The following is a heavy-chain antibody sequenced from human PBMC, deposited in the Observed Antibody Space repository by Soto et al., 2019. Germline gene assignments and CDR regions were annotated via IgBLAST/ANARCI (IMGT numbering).Heavy chain of an antibody. D-gene: IGHD6-6*01. CDR1: GFTFSSYS. V-gene: IGHV3-48*02. J-gene: IGHJ6*02. Sequence: GGSLRLSCAASGFTFSSYSMDWVRQAPGKGLEWVSYISSSSSTIYYADSVKGRFTISRDNAKNSLYLQMNSLRDEDTAVYYCARPEYSSSSYGMDVWGQGTTVTVSS. CDR3: ARPEYSSSSYGMDV. CDR2: ISSSSSTI.